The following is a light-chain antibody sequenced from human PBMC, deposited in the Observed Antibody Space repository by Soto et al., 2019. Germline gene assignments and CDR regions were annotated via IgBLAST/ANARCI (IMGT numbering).Light chain of an antibody. J-gene: IGLJ1*01. CDR2: DVS. CDR3: SSFRSTSTLYV. CDR1: SSDVGAYNY. Sequence: QSALTQPASMSGSPGQSITISCTGTSSDVGAYNYVSCYQQHPGKAPKLMIYDVSNRPSGVSNRFSGSKSGTTASLTISGFQAEDEADYYCSSFRSTSTLYVFGTGTKLTVL. V-gene: IGLV2-14*01.